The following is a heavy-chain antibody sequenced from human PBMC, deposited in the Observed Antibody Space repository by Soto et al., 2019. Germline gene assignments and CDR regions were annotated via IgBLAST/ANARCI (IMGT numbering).Heavy chain of an antibody. J-gene: IGHJ4*02. CDR2: IYYSGST. D-gene: IGHD3-10*01. CDR1: GGSISSYY. Sequence: SETLSLTCTVSGGSISSYYWSWIRQPPGKGLEWIGYIYYSGSTNYNPSLKSRVTISVDTSKNQFSLKLSSVTAADTAVYYCARDRHGSGSYYDYWGQGTLVTVSS. CDR3: ARDRHGSGSYYDY. V-gene: IGHV4-59*01.